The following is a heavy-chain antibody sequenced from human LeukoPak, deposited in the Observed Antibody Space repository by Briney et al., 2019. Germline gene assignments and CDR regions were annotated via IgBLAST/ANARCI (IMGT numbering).Heavy chain of an antibody. CDR2: IYSGGST. J-gene: IGHJ4*02. V-gene: IGHV3-53*01. D-gene: IGHD3-22*01. CDR1: GFTLSSNY. CDR3: AKDRYYDSSGPSDY. Sequence: PPSGALGPSFAAPGFTLSSNYMSWVRQAPGKGPEWVSVIYSGGSTYYADSVKGRFTISRDNSKNTLYLQMNSLRAEDTAVYYCAKDRYYDSSGPSDYWGQGTLVTVSS.